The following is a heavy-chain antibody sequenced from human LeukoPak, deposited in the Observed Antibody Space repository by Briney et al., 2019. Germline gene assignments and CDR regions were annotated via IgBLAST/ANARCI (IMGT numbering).Heavy chain of an antibody. Sequence: PSETLSLTCTVSGGSISSYYWSWIRQPAGKGLEWIGRIYTSGSTNYNPSLKSRVTTPVDTSKNQFSLKLSSVTAAGTAVYYCARGVVPAALYGMDVWGQGTTVTVSS. CDR3: ARGVVPAALYGMDV. CDR1: GGSISSYY. J-gene: IGHJ6*02. CDR2: IYTSGST. D-gene: IGHD2-2*01. V-gene: IGHV4-4*07.